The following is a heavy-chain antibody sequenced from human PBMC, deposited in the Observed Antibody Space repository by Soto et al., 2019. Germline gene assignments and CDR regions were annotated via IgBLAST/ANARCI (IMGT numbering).Heavy chain of an antibody. J-gene: IGHJ6*02. Sequence: ASVKVSCKASGYTFTSYGISWARQAPGQGLEWMGWISAYNGNTNYAQKLQGRVTMTTDTSTSTAYMELRSLRSDDTAVYYCARDLTHYDFWSGPRPGMGVWGQGTTVTVSS. D-gene: IGHD3-3*01. CDR3: ARDLTHYDFWSGPRPGMGV. CDR1: GYTFTSYG. V-gene: IGHV1-18*01. CDR2: ISAYNGNT.